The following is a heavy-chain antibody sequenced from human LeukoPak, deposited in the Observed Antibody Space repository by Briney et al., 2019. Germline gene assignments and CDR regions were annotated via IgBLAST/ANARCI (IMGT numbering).Heavy chain of an antibody. Sequence: SETLSLTCTVSGGSISSYYWSWIRQPAGKGLEWIGRIYTSGSTNYNPSLKSRVAMSVDTSKNQFSLKLSSVTAADTAAYYCAREAADSSGYRPFDYWGQGTLVTVSS. D-gene: IGHD3-22*01. J-gene: IGHJ4*02. CDR1: GGSISSYY. CDR2: IYTSGST. V-gene: IGHV4-4*07. CDR3: AREAADSSGYRPFDY.